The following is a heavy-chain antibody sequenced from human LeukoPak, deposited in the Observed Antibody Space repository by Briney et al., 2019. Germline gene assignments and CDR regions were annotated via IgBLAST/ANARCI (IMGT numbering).Heavy chain of an antibody. CDR1: GFTFSSYW. CDR2: IKQDGSEK. J-gene: IGHJ6*03. Sequence: GGSLRLSCAASGFTFSSYWMSWVRQAPGKGLEWVANIKQDGSEKYYVDSVKGRFTISRDNAKNSLYLQMNSLRAEDTAVYYCARHAGREYTGAYYYYYMDVWGKGTTVTVSS. D-gene: IGHD7-27*01. V-gene: IGHV3-7*01. CDR3: ARHAGREYTGAYYYYYMDV.